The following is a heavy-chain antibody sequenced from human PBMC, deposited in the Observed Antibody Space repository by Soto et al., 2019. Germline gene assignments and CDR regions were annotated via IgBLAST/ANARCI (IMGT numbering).Heavy chain of an antibody. CDR2: ISAYNGNT. D-gene: IGHD3-3*02. CDR1: GYTFTSYG. V-gene: IGHV1-18*01. CDR3: ARDKTFSRRGYYFYRMDV. J-gene: IGHJ6*02. Sequence: GASVKVSCKASGYTFTSYGISWVRQAPGQGLEWMGWISAYNGNTNYAQKLQGRVTMTTDTSTSTAYMELRSLRSDDTAVYYCARDKTFSRRGYYFYRMDVWGQGTTVTVSS.